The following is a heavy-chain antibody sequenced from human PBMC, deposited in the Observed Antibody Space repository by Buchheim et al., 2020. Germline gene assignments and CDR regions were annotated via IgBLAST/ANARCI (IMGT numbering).Heavy chain of an antibody. J-gene: IGHJ4*02. CDR2: IYTSGST. V-gene: IGHV4-61*02. Sequence: QVQLQESGPGLVKPSQTLSLTCTVSGGSISSGSYYWSWIRQPAGKGLEWIGRIYTSGSTNYNPSLKSRVTISVDTSKNPFSLKLSSVTAADTAVYYCAREADDSSGYYYEAPIDYWGQGTL. CDR3: AREADDSSGYYYEAPIDY. CDR1: GGSISSGSYY. D-gene: IGHD3-22*01.